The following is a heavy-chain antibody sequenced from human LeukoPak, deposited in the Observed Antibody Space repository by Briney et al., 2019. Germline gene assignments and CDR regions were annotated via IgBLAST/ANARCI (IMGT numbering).Heavy chain of an antibody. Sequence: SETLSLTCTVSGYSISSGYYWGWIRQSPGKGLEWIGSIYHSGSTYYNPSLKSRVTISVDTPKNQFSLKLSSVTAADTAVYYCARVRTSAGVDAFDIWGQGTMVTVSS. V-gene: IGHV4-38-2*02. CDR1: GYSISSGYY. D-gene: IGHD3-16*01. CDR3: ARVRTSAGVDAFDI. CDR2: IYHSGST. J-gene: IGHJ3*02.